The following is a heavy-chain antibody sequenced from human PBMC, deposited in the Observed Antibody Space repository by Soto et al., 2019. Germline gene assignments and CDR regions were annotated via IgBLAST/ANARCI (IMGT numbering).Heavy chain of an antibody. V-gene: IGHV1-3*01. J-gene: IGHJ6*02. CDR1: GYTFTSYA. D-gene: IGHD4-17*01. CDR2: INAGNGNT. CDR3: ARATVSYYYYYYGMDV. Sequence: ASVKVSCKSSGYTFTSYAMHCVRQAPGQRLEWMGWINAGNGNTKYSQKFQGRVTITRDTSASTAYMELSSLRSEDTAVYYCARATVSYYYYYYGMDVWGQGTTVTVSS.